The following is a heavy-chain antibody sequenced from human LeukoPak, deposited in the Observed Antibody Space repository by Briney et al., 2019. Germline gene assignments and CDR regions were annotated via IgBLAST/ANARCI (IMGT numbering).Heavy chain of an antibody. Sequence: SETLSLTCAVSGGSISSSNWWSWVRQPPGKGLEWIGEIYHSGSTNYNPSLKSRVTISVDKSENQFSLKLSSVTAADTAVYYCATIAAAGNFQHWGQGTLVTVSS. J-gene: IGHJ1*01. V-gene: IGHV4-4*02. D-gene: IGHD6-13*01. CDR3: ATIAAAGNFQH. CDR1: GGSISSSNW. CDR2: IYHSGST.